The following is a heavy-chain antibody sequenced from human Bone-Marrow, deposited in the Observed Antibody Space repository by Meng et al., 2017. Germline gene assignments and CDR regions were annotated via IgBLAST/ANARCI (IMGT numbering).Heavy chain of an antibody. V-gene: IGHV3-15*01. CDR2: IKRNSDGGTI. CDR1: GLSFTDAW. J-gene: IGHJ4*02. Sequence: ELQLVGSGGGLVKPGGSLRLSCVASGLSFTDAWMSWVRQAPGKGLEWVGRIKRNSDGGTIDYAAPVKGRFTISRDDSKNTLDLQMDSLITEDTAVYFCATGAAAADHWGQGTLVTVSS. D-gene: IGHD6-13*01. CDR3: ATGAAAADH.